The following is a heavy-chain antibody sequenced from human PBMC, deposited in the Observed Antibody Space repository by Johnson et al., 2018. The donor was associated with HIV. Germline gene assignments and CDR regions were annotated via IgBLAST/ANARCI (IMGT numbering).Heavy chain of an antibody. Sequence: QVQLVESGGGVVQPGRSLRLSCAASGFTFSNYGMHWVRQAPGKGLEWVAVIWFDGSHKYYADSVKGRFTISRDNSKNTLYLQMDSLRAEDTAVYYCAKEGITMEVDMWGQGTTVTVSS. CDR1: GFTFSNYG. CDR3: AKEGITMEVDM. V-gene: IGHV3-33*06. CDR2: IWFDGSHK. D-gene: IGHD3-10*01. J-gene: IGHJ3*02.